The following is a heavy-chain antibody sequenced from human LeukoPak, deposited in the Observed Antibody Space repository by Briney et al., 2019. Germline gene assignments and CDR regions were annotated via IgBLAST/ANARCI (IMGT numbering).Heavy chain of an antibody. Sequence: PGGSLRLSCAASGFTFSSYSMNWVRQAPGKGLELVSTICDSCSTYYADSVKGRFTISGDNAKNTVYLQMNSLRAEDTAVYFCAKTISGYCSRTSCLNWFDPWGQGTLVTVSS. CDR3: AKTISGYCSRTSCLNWFDP. V-gene: IGHV3-23*01. CDR1: GFTFSSYS. CDR2: ICDSCST. J-gene: IGHJ5*02. D-gene: IGHD2-2*03.